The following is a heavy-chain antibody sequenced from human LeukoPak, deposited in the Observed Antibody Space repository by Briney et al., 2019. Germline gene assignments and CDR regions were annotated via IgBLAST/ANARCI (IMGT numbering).Heavy chain of an antibody. D-gene: IGHD6-19*01. CDR2: MSGSGGST. J-gene: IGHJ4*02. Sequence: PGGSLRLSCAASGFTFSSYAMSWVRQAPGKGLEWVSAMSGSGGSTYYADSVKGRFTISRDNSKNTLYLQMNSLRAEDTAVYYCAKDQFWGRPIAVAGEFDYWGQGTLVTVSS. CDR1: GFTFSSYA. V-gene: IGHV3-23*01. CDR3: AKDQFWGRPIAVAGEFDY.